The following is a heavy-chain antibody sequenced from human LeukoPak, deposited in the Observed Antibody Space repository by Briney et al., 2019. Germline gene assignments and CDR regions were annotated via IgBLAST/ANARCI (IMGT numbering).Heavy chain of an antibody. CDR3: ARARTYYYDSSGYYYLDY. CDR1: GFTFSSYA. J-gene: IGHJ4*02. V-gene: IGHV3-48*03. D-gene: IGHD3-22*01. CDR2: ISSSGSTI. Sequence: PGGSLRLSCAASGFTFSSYAMSWVRQAPGKGLEWVSYISSSGSTIYYADSVKGRFTISRDNAKNSLYLQMNSLRAEDTAVYYCARARTYYYDSSGYYYLDYWGQGTLVTVSS.